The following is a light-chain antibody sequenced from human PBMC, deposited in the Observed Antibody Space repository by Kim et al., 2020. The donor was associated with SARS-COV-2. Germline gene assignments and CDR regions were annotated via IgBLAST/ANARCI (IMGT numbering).Light chain of an antibody. Sequence: KSVTISGTRGMGSSASNFVEWYQRRPGSAPTTVIYEDKRGPSGVPDRCSGSIDSSSSSASLTISGLKTEDEADCYCQSYDSSDPVVFGGGTKLTVL. CDR1: MGSSASNF. CDR3: QSYDSSDPVV. V-gene: IGLV6-57*03. CDR2: EDK. J-gene: IGLJ2*01.